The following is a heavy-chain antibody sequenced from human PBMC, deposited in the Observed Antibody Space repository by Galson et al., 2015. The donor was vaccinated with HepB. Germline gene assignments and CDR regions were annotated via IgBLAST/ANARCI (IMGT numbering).Heavy chain of an antibody. D-gene: IGHD3-22*01. CDR1: GFTFSSYA. CDR2: ISGSGGST. Sequence: SLRLSCAASGFTFSSYAMSWVRQAPGKGLERVSAISGSGGSTYYADSVKGRFTISRDNSKNTLYLQMNSLRAEDTAVYYCAKDAYYYDSSGYSNPIYYFDYWGQGTLVTVSS. CDR3: AKDAYYYDSSGYSNPIYYFDY. J-gene: IGHJ4*02. V-gene: IGHV3-23*01.